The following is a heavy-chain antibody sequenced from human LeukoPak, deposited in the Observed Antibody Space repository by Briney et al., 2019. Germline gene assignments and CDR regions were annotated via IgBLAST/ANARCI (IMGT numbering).Heavy chain of an antibody. CDR3: ARGRSSPLVDY. V-gene: IGHV3-30-3*01. CDR1: GFTFSSYA. J-gene: IGHJ4*02. CDR2: ISYDGSNK. Sequence: PGRSLRLSCAASGFTFSSYAMHWVRQAPGKGLEWVAVISYDGSNKYYAGSVKGRFTISRDNSKNTLYLQMNSLRAEDTAVYYCARGRSSPLVDYWGQGTLVTVSS.